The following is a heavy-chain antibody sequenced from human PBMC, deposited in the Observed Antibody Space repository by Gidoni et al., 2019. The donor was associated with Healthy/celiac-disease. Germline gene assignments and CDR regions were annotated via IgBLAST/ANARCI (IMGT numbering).Heavy chain of an antibody. D-gene: IGHD4-17*01. V-gene: IGHV1-18*01. J-gene: IGHJ4*02. CDR3: ARTGSTYGDTDYGDYGSDY. CDR1: GYTFTSYG. Sequence: QVQLVQSGAEVKKPGASVKVSCKASGYTFTSYGISWVRQAPGQGLEWMGWISAYNGHTNYAQKLQGRVTMTTDTSTSTAYMELRSLRSDDTAVYYCARTGSTYGDTDYGDYGSDYWGQGTLVTVSS. CDR2: ISAYNGHT.